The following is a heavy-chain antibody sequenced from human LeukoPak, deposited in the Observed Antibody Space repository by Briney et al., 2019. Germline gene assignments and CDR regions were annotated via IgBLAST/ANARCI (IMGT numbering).Heavy chain of an antibody. J-gene: IGHJ2*01. CDR3: AKDPSTFLTTGWYFDL. D-gene: IGHD4-17*01. CDR2: IVYDGSEK. Sequence: PSGGSLRLSCAVSGFTFSTYGMHWVRQAPGKGLEWVAFIVYDGSEKYYGDSVKGRFTISRDNSRSTFYLHMSSLRAVDTAIYYCAKDPSTFLTTGWYFDLWGRGTLVTVSS. CDR1: GFTFSTYG. V-gene: IGHV3-30*02.